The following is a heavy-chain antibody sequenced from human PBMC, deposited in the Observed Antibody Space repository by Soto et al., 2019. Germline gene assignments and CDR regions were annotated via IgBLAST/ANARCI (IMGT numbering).Heavy chain of an antibody. CDR1: GPSISSSTYY. CDR3: ARPQFSGTYHDTFNI. CDR2: VYYSENT. D-gene: IGHD1-26*01. J-gene: IGHJ3*02. Sequence: SETLSLTCTVSGPSISSSTYYWGWIRQPPGKGLEWIGSVYYSENTYYNPSLKSRVTISVDTSKNLFSLKLTSVAVADTAMYYCARPQFSGTYHDTFNIWGQGTMVTVSS. V-gene: IGHV4-39*02.